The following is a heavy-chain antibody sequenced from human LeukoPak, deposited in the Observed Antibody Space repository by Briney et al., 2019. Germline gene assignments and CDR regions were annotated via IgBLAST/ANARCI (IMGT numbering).Heavy chain of an antibody. J-gene: IGHJ4*02. CDR2: IIPILGIA. CDR1: GGTFSSYT. Sequence: GSSVKVSCTASGGTFSSYTISWVRQAPGQGLEWMGRIIPILGIANYAQKFQGRVTITADKSTSTAYMELGSLRSEDTAVYYCARDTRPSILTGYYNSYYFDYWGQGTLVTVSS. V-gene: IGHV1-69*04. CDR3: ARDTRPSILTGYYNSYYFDY. D-gene: IGHD3-9*01.